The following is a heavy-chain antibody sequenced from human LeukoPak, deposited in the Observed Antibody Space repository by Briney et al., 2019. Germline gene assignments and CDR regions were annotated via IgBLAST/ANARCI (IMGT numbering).Heavy chain of an antibody. V-gene: IGHV3-53*01. D-gene: IGHD1-20*01. Sequence: PGGSLRLSCAASGFTVSSNYMSWVRQAPGKGLEWVSAIYSGGSTYYADSVKGRFTISRDNSKNTLYLQMNSLRAEDTAVYYCARGLTGALDDAFDIWGQGTMVTVSS. J-gene: IGHJ3*02. CDR1: GFTVSSNY. CDR3: ARGLTGALDDAFDI. CDR2: IYSGGST.